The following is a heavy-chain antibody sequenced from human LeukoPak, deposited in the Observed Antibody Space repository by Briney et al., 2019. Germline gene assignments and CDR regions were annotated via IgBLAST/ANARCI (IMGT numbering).Heavy chain of an antibody. V-gene: IGHV5-51*01. CDR2: IYPGDSDT. CDR3: ARLSPDWDLYYYYMDV. D-gene: IGHD2-21*01. CDR1: GYSFTSYW. Sequence: GASLKISYKGSGYSFTSYWIGWVRQMPGKGLEWMGIIYPGDSDTRYSPSFQGQVTISADKSISTAYLQWSSLKASDTAMYYCARLSPDWDLYYYYMDVWGKGTTVTVSS. J-gene: IGHJ6*03.